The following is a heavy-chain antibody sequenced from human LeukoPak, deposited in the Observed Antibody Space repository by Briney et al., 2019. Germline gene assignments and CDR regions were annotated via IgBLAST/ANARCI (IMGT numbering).Heavy chain of an antibody. J-gene: IGHJ4*02. D-gene: IGHD1-26*01. V-gene: IGHV3-30*02. CDR1: GFTFSSYG. Sequence: GGSLRLSCAASGFTFSSYGMHWVRQAPGKGLEWVAFIRYDGSNKYYADSVKGRFTISRDNSKNTLNLQMNSLRAEDTAVYYCARLRGLYSDTNRYQTALDCWGQGTLVTVSS. CDR2: IRYDGSNK. CDR3: ARLRGLYSDTNRYQTALDC.